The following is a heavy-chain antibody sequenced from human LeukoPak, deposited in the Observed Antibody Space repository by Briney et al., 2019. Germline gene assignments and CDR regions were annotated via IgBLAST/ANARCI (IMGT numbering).Heavy chain of an antibody. CDR3: ARWAYGDSRKFDH. V-gene: IGHV4-59*01. Sequence: PSETLSLTCTVSGGSINSYYWSWIRQPPGKGLAYIGYIYYSGSTNYNPSLKSRVTISVDTSKNQFSLKLSSVTAADTAVYYCARWAYGDSRKFDHWGQGYLVTVSS. CDR2: IYYSGST. CDR1: GGSINSYY. J-gene: IGHJ4*02. D-gene: IGHD5-24*01.